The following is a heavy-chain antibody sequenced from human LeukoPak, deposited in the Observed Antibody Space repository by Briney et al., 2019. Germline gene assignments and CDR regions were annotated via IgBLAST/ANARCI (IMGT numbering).Heavy chain of an antibody. CDR2: ISWNSGSI. CDR1: GFTFDDYA. D-gene: IGHD4-17*01. Sequence: PGGSLRLSCAASGFTFDDYAMHWVRQAPGKGLEWVSGISWNSGSIGYADSVKGRFTISRDNAKNSLYLQMNSLRAEDMALYYCAKGSTVTTSGYFDYWGQGTLVTVSS. V-gene: IGHV3-9*03. J-gene: IGHJ4*02. CDR3: AKGSTVTTSGYFDY.